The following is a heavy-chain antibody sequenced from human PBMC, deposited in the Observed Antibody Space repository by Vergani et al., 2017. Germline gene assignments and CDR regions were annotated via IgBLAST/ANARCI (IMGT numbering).Heavy chain of an antibody. CDR3: ARKGAGTVVTEYYFDY. V-gene: IGHV1-46*01. D-gene: IGHD4-23*01. J-gene: IGHJ4*02. CDR1: GYTFTSYY. CDR2: INPSGGST. Sequence: QVQLVQSGAEVKKPGASVKVSCKASGYTFTSYYMHWVRQAPGQGLEWMGIINPSGGSTSYAQKFQGRVTMTRDTSTSTVYMELSSLRSEDTAVYYCARKGAGTVVTEYYFDYWGQGTLVTVSS.